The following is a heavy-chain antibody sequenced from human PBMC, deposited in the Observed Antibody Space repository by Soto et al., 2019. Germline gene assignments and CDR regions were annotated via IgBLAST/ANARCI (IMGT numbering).Heavy chain of an antibody. D-gene: IGHD6-19*01. CDR2: ISAYNGNT. J-gene: IGHJ4*02. CDR3: ARGERYSSGWYGGY. CDR1: GYTFTSYG. Sequence: QVQLVQSGAEVKKPGASVKVSCKASGYTFTSYGINWVRQAPGQGLEWMGWISAYNGNTNYAPNLQGRVTMSPDTYTSTAYMELRSLRSDDTAVYYCARGERYSSGWYGGYWGQGTLVTVSS. V-gene: IGHV1-18*04.